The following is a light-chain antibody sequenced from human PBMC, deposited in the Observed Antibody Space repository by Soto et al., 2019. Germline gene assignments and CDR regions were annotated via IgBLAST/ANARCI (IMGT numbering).Light chain of an antibody. V-gene: IGLV2-14*01. CDR2: EVS. J-gene: IGLJ2*01. Sequence: QSALTQPASVSGSPGQSNTISCTGTSSDVGGYNFVSWYQQHPDKAPKLIIYEVSNRPSGVSNRFSASKSGNTASLTISGLQPEDEAEYYCSSYTTSVTLVFGGGTKLTVL. CDR1: SSDVGGYNF. CDR3: SSYTTSVTLV.